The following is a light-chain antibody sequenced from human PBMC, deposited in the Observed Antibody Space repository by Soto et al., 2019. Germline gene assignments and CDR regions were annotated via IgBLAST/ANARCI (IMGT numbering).Light chain of an antibody. Sequence: EIVLTRAPGTLSLSPGDRGTLCCRASQSVSGSYLAWYQQEPGPPPRLLIYDASTRATATPERFSGSGSGTDFTLTISRLEPEDFAVYYCHQYDTIVQTFRQGTKVDIK. CDR3: HQYDTIVQT. CDR1: QSVSGSY. V-gene: IGKV3-20*01. J-gene: IGKJ1*01. CDR2: DAS.